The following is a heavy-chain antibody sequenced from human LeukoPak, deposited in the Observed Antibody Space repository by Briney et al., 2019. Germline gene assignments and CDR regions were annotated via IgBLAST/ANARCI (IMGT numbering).Heavy chain of an antibody. Sequence: GGSLRLSCAASGFTFSSYTMKWVRQAPGKGLEWVSHISTSSSTIYYADSVKGRFTISRDNAKNSLYLQMNSLRAEDTAVYYCAKDTAAGYSSGWYYFDYWGQGTLVTVSS. D-gene: IGHD6-19*01. V-gene: IGHV3-48*01. J-gene: IGHJ4*02. CDR1: GFTFSSYT. CDR2: ISTSSSTI. CDR3: AKDTAAGYSSGWYYFDY.